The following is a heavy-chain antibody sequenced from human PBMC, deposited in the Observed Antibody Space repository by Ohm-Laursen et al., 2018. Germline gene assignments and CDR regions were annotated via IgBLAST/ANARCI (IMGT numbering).Heavy chain of an antibody. D-gene: IGHD1-26*01. CDR3: AKDGSSPFDY. CDR1: GYTFDSFG. V-gene: IGHV1-18*01. J-gene: IGHJ4*02. CDR2: ISPYSGQT. Sequence: SVKVSCKASGYTFDSFGITWVRQAPGQGLEWMGWISPYSGQTKYALKLQGRVTMTTDTSTSTAYMDVRGLRSDDTAVYYCAKDGSSPFDYWGQGTLVTVSS.